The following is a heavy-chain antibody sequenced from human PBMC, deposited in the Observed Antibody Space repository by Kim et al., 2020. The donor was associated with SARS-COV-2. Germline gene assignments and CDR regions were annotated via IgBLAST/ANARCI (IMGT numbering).Heavy chain of an antibody. CDR2: IKQDGNQK. Sequence: GGSLRLSCAASGFTFSSYWMTWVRQAPGTGLEWVANIKQDGNQKYYVDSVKGRFTISRDNAKNSLYLQMNSLRAEDTAVYYCARDGDLYSSGKDAFDIWGQGTMVTVSS. CDR1: GFTFSSYW. D-gene: IGHD6-19*01. CDR3: ARDGDLYSSGKDAFDI. J-gene: IGHJ3*02. V-gene: IGHV3-7*01.